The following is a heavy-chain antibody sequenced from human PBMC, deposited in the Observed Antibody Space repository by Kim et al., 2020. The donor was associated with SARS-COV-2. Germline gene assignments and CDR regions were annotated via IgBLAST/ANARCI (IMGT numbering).Heavy chain of an antibody. J-gene: IGHJ3*02. CDR2: IYYSGST. CDR3: ARVSSIAASMAFDI. Sequence: SETLSLTCTVSGGSISSYYWSWIRQPPGKGLEWIGYIYYSGSTNYNPSLKSRVTISVDTSKNQFSLKLSSVTAADTAVYYCARVSSIAASMAFDIWGQGTMVTVSS. D-gene: IGHD6-6*01. CDR1: GGSISSYY. V-gene: IGHV4-59*13.